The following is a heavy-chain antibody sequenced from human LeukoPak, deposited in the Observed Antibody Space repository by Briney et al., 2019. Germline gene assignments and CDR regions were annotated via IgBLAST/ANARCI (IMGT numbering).Heavy chain of an antibody. CDR2: INPNSGGT. CDR1: GYTFTGYY. J-gene: IGHJ6*03. Sequence: AASVKVSCKASGYTFTGYYMHWVRQAPGQGLEWMGWINPNSGGTNYAQKLQGRVTMTRDTSISTAYMELSRLRSDDTAVYYCARLAAAASDYYYYYMDVWGKGTTVTVSS. V-gene: IGHV1-2*02. D-gene: IGHD6-25*01. CDR3: ARLAAAASDYYYYYMDV.